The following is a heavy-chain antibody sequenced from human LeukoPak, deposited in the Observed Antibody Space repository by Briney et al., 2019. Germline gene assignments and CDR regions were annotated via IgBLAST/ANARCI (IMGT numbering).Heavy chain of an antibody. V-gene: IGHV3-30*02. CDR2: IRYDGSNK. CDR1: GFTFSSYG. CDR3: AKAGVGVYYYGDY. J-gene: IGHJ4*02. D-gene: IGHD3-22*01. Sequence: GGSLRLSCAASGFTFSSYGMHWVRQAPGKGLEWVAFIRYDGSNKYYADSVKGRFTISRDNSKNTLYLQMNSLRPEDAAVYYCAKAGVGVYYYGDYWGQGTLVTVSS.